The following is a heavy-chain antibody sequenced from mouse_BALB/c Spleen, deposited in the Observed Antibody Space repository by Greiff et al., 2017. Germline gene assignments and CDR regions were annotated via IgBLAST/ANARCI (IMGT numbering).Heavy chain of an antibody. CDR2: IYPSDSYT. D-gene: IGHD2-1*01. Sequence: QVQLQQPGAELVRPGASVKLSCKASGYTFTSYWINWVKQRPGQGLEWIGNIYPSDSYTNYNQKFKDKATLTVDKSSSTAYMQLSSPTSEDSAVYYCTRSGGNYDVFPFAYWGQGTLVTVSA. CDR3: TRSGGNYDVFPFAY. J-gene: IGHJ3*01. CDR1: GYTFTSYW. V-gene: IGHV1-69*02.